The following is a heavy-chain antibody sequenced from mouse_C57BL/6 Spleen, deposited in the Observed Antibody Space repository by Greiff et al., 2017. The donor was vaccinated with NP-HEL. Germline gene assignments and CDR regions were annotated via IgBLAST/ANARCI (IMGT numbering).Heavy chain of an antibody. V-gene: IGHV1-22*01. CDR1: GYTFTDYN. D-gene: IGHD1-1*01. J-gene: IGHJ3*01. CDR3: AREGIYYYGSSYPSWFAY. CDR2: INPNNGGT. Sequence: EVQVVESGPELVKPGASVKMSCKASGYTFTDYNMHWVKQSHGKSLEWIGYINPNNGGTSYNQKFKGKATLTVNKSSSTAYMELRSLTSEDSAVYYCAREGIYYYGSSYPSWFAYWGQGTLVTVSA.